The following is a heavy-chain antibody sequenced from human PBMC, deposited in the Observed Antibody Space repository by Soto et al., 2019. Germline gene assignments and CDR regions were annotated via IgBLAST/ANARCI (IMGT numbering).Heavy chain of an antibody. Sequence: KPSETLSLTCSVSGGTINSGDSFWSSIRQPPGKGLEWIGSIFYTVRTYYSPSLKSRASMSMATSTHLFSLRLRSLTAAATAVYFCAIVKATSSRHYYFDYWGQGTPGTGSS. D-gene: IGHD5-12*01. CDR1: GGTINSGDSF. J-gene: IGHJ4*02. CDR2: IFYTVRT. V-gene: IGHV4-30-4*01. CDR3: AIVKATSSRHYYFDY.